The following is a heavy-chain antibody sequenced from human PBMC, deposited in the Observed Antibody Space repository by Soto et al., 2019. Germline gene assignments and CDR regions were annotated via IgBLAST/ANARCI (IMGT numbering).Heavy chain of an antibody. V-gene: IGHV3-23*01. CDR3: AKDSGYQLPDNYFYYGLDV. Sequence: GGSLRLSCAASGFTFSSYAMSWVRQAPGKGLEWVSAISGSGGSTYYADSVKGRFTISRDNVKNTLSLQMNSLRPEDTAVYYCAKDSGYQLPDNYFYYGLDVWGQGTTVTVSS. CDR1: GFTFSSYA. D-gene: IGHD2-2*01. CDR2: ISGSGGST. J-gene: IGHJ6*02.